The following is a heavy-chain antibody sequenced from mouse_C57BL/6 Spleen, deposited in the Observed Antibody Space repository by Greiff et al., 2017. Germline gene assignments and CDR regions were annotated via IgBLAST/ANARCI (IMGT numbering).Heavy chain of an antibody. CDR1: GFTFSDSG. J-gene: IGHJ3*01. V-gene: IGHV5-17*01. CDR2: ISSGSSTI. D-gene: IGHD2-4*01. CDR3: ARREGYMGVYDYDGGAWFAY. Sequence: EVQVVESGGGLVKPGGSLKLSCAASGFTFSDSGMHWVRQAPEKGLEWVAYISSGSSTIYYADTVKGRFTISRDNAKNTLFLQMPSLRSEDTAMYYCARREGYMGVYDYDGGAWFAYWGQGTLVTVSA.